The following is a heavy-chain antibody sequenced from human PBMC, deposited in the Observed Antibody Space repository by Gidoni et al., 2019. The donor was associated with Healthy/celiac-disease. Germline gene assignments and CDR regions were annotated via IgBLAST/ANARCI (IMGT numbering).Heavy chain of an antibody. D-gene: IGHD2-2*01. J-gene: IGHJ4*02. Sequence: GRFTISRDNSKNTLYLQMNSLRAEDTAVYYCAKGCEVVPAAYDYWGQGTLVTVSS. V-gene: IGHV3-23*01. CDR3: AKGCEVVPAAYDY.